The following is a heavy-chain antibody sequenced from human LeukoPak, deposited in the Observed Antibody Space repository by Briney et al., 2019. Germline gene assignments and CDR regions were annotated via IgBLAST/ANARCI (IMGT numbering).Heavy chain of an antibody. V-gene: IGHV3-21*01. J-gene: IGHJ5*02. D-gene: IGHD4-17*01. Sequence: GGSLRLSCAPSALTFSSYSVNWVRPAEGKGMEWVSSISSNSSYIYYADSVKGRFTISRDNAKNSLYLQMNSLRAEDTAVYYCARDLWAFDDYGDPNWFDPWGQGTLVTVSS. CDR3: ARDLWAFDDYGDPNWFDP. CDR2: ISSNSSYI. CDR1: ALTFSSYS.